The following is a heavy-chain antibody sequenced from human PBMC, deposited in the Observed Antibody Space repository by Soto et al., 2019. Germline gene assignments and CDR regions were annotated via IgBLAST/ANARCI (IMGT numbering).Heavy chain of an antibody. CDR2: IKTRIDSATT. D-gene: IGHD5-12*01. V-gene: IGHV3-15*01. CDR3: TAEDPSWLLGLEY. CDR1: GASFTNAW. J-gene: IGHJ4*02. Sequence: EVQLVESGGGLVKPGGSLRLSCAASGASFTNAWMNWVRQAPGKGLEWVGRIKTRIDSATTDYAAPVKCRFTISRDDTTNTIYLQMDRLNTEDTAVYYFTAEDPSWLLGLEYWGQGTLVTFSS.